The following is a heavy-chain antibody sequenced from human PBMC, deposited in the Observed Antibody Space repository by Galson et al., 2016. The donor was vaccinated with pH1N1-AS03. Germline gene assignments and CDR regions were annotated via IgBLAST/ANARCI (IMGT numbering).Heavy chain of an antibody. CDR1: GFTFSTYS. CDR3: ARPTAGLYSTFYGWDV. CDR2: ISSSGDDI. Sequence: LRLSCAASGFTFSTYSVSWVRQAPGKGLEWVSSISSSGDDIYYADSVKGRFTISRDNAKNSLYLQMNSLRVEDTALYYCARPTAGLYSTFYGWDVWGQGTTVTVSS. J-gene: IGHJ6*02. D-gene: IGHD3-10*01. V-gene: IGHV3-21*06.